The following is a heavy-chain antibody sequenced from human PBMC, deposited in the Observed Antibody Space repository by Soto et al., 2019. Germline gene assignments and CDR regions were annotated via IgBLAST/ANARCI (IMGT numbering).Heavy chain of an antibody. D-gene: IGHD4-4*01. Sequence: ASVKVSCKASGYTFTSYYMHWVRQAPGQGLEWMGIINPSGGSTSYAQKFQGRVTMTRDTSTSTVYMERSSLRTEDTAVYYCARDKNLQYYGMDVWGQGTTVTVSS. V-gene: IGHV1-46*01. CDR3: ARDKNLQYYGMDV. CDR2: INPSGGST. CDR1: GYTFTSYY. J-gene: IGHJ6*02.